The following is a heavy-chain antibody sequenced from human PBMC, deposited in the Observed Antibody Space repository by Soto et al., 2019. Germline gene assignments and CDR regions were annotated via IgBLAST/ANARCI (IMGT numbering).Heavy chain of an antibody. CDR1: GFIFSSYR. CDR3: ARDPGVGSSYRCFDY. Sequence: PGGSLRLSCAASGFIFSSYRMNWVRQAPGKGLEWISSISTNSRYIYYADSVEGRFTVSRDNSNNSLYLQMDNLRAEDTAVYYCARDPGVGSSYRCFDYWGQGTLVTVSS. D-gene: IGHD6-6*01. J-gene: IGHJ4*02. CDR2: ISTNSRYI. V-gene: IGHV3-21*01.